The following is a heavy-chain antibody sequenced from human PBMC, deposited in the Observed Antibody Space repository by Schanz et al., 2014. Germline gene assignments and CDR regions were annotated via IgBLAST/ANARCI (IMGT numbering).Heavy chain of an antibody. CDR3: ATEGPRGTRHPVNYYYAMDN. CDR2: ISFSGNTI. D-gene: IGHD6-6*01. Sequence: EVQLLESGGGLVQPGGSLRLSCVASGFTFFGSFAMSWVRQAPGKGLEWISYISFSGNTIYYADSMKGRFTISRDNAKNSIFRQMNPLRAEDTAVYYYATEGPRGTRHPVNYYYAMDNWGQGTKVTVAS. V-gene: IGHV3-23*01. J-gene: IGHJ6*02. CDR1: GFTFFGSFA.